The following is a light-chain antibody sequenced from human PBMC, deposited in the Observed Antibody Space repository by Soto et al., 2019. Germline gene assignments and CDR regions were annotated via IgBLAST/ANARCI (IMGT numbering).Light chain of an antibody. V-gene: IGKV3-15*01. CDR3: QQYNNWPPLT. J-gene: IGKJ4*01. Sequence: EIVMTQSPATLSVSPGERATLSCRSSQSVSSNLAWYQQQPGQAPRLIIYGASTRATGIPARFSGSGSGTEFPLTIISLQSEDFAVYYCQQYNNWPPLTFGGGTKVEIK. CDR2: GAS. CDR1: QSVSSN.